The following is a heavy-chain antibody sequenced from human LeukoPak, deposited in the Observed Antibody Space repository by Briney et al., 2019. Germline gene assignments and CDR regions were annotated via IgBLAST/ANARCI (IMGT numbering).Heavy chain of an antibody. CDR1: GFTFSSYG. J-gene: IGHJ3*02. V-gene: IGHV3-74*01. CDR2: INTDGSST. CDR3: ARDYLCASDI. Sequence: GGSLRLSCAASGFTFSSYGMHWVRQGPGKGLVWVSRINTDGSSTSNADSVKGRFTISRDNAKNTLYLQMNSLRAEDTAVYYCARDYLCASDIWGQGTMVTVSS. D-gene: IGHD5-12*01.